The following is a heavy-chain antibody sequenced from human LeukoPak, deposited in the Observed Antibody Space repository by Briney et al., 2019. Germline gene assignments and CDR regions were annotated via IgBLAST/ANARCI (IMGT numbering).Heavy chain of an antibody. D-gene: IGHD3-22*01. CDR3: ARGYYYDSSGYYYGMDV. J-gene: IGHJ6*02. V-gene: IGHV4-59*08. CDR1: GGPISSYY. Sequence: SETLSLTCTVSGGPISSYYWSWIRQPPGKGLEWIGYIYYSGSTNYNPSLKSRVTISVDTSKNQFSLKLSSVTAADTAVYYCARGYYYDSSGYYYGMDVWGQGTTVTVSS. CDR2: IYYSGST.